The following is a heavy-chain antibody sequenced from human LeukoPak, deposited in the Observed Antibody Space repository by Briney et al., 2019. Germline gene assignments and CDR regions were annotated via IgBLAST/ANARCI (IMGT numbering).Heavy chain of an antibody. CDR1: GFSFSTYW. D-gene: IGHD6-19*01. V-gene: IGHV3-7*01. CDR3: ARDYLYGSEWHSMKAWFFDF. J-gene: IGHJ2*01. Sequence: GGSLRLSCAASGFSFSTYWMSWVRRAPGKGLEWLAVIEYDGTEEYYADSVKGRFTIARVNVKNSVYLQVNSLRVEETAVYFCARDYLYGSEWHSMKAWFFDFWGRGTQVTVSS. CDR2: IEYDGTEE.